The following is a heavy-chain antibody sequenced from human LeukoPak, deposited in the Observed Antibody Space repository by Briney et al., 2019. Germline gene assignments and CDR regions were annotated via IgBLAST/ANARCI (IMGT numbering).Heavy chain of an antibody. CDR1: GFTFSSYE. CDR2: ISSSGSTI. J-gene: IGHJ4*02. V-gene: IGHV3-48*03. CDR3: AKDDASSRGELESI. Sequence: QTGGSLRLSCAASGFTFSSYEMNWVRQAPGKGLEWVSYISSSGSTIYYADSVKGRFTISRDNAKNSLYLQMNSLRAEDTAVYYCAKDDASSRGELESIWGQGTLVTVSS. D-gene: IGHD1-26*01.